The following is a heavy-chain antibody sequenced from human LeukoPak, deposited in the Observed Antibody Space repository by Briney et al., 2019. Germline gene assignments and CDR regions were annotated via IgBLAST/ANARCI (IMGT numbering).Heavy chain of an antibody. D-gene: IGHD6-19*01. V-gene: IGHV3-48*03. J-gene: IGHJ4*02. CDR2: ISSSGSTI. CDR1: GFTFSSYE. CDR3: ASGLSYSSGWSLDY. Sequence: AGGSLRLSCAASGFTFSSYEMNWVRQAPGKGLEWVSYISSSGSTIYYADSVKGRFTISRDNAKNSLYLQMNSLRAEDTAVYYCASGLSYSSGWSLDYWGQGTPVTVSS.